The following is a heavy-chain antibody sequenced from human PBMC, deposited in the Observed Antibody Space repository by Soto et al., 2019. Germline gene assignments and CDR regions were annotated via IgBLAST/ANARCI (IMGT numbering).Heavy chain of an antibody. Sequence: GGSLRLSCAASGFTFSSYAMSWVRQAPGKGLEWVSAISGSGGSTYYADSVKGRFTISRDNSKNTLYLQMNSLRAEDTAVYYCAKHRPRYCSSTSCYDFDYWGQGTLVTVSS. J-gene: IGHJ4*02. CDR3: AKHRPRYCSSTSCYDFDY. D-gene: IGHD2-2*01. CDR1: GFTFSSYA. V-gene: IGHV3-23*01. CDR2: ISGSGGST.